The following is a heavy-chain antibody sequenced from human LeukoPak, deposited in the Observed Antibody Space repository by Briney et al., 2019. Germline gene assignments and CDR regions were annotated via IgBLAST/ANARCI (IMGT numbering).Heavy chain of an antibody. CDR1: GGSFSGYY. V-gene: IGHV4-34*01. CDR2: INHSGST. J-gene: IGHJ4*02. Sequence: SETLSLTCAVYGGSFSGYYWSWIRQPPGKGLEWIGEINHSGSTNYNPSLKSQVTISVDTSKNQFSLKLSSVTAADTAVYYCARGRGVRGVNRLDYWGQGTLVTVSS. D-gene: IGHD3-10*01. CDR3: ARGRGVRGVNRLDY.